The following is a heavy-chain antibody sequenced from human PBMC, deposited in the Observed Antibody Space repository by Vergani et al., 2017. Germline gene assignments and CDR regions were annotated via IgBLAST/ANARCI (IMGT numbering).Heavy chain of an antibody. V-gene: IGHV4-4*07. J-gene: IGHJ5*02. CDR1: GDSMNTYY. CDR2: IYPNGNG. Sequence: QVQLQESGPGLVKPSETLSLTCSVSGDSMNTYYWTWIRQPAGRGLEWIGRIYPNGNGNYNESLRSRLTMSIETSRSQLSLSLSSVTAADTAVYYCARGNCGVNCPKYNWLAPWGRGILVTVSS. CDR3: ARGNCGVNCPKYNWLAP. D-gene: IGHD2-21*01.